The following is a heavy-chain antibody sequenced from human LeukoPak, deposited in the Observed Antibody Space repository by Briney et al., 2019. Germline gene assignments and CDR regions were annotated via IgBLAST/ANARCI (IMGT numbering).Heavy chain of an antibody. V-gene: IGHV1-69*02. Sequence: SVKVSCKASGSTFSSYTISWVRQAPGQGLEWMGRIITILSIANYAQKFQGRVTITADKSTSTAYMELSSLRSEDTAVYYCASPRALYCSSTSCQTANGAFDIWGQGTMVTVSS. CDR2: IITILSIA. CDR1: GSTFSSYT. J-gene: IGHJ3*02. CDR3: ASPRALYCSSTSCQTANGAFDI. D-gene: IGHD2-2*01.